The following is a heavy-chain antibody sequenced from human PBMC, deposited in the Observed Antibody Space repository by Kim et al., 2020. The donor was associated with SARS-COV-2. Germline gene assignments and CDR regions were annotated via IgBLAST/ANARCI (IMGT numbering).Heavy chain of an antibody. CDR3: ARDPLLRVAANYFDY. D-gene: IGHD2-15*01. Sequence: SETLSLTCTVSGGSVSSGSYYWSWIRQPPGKGLEWIGYIYYSGSTNYNPSLKSRITISVDTSKNQFSLKLSSVTAADTAVYYCARDPLLRVAANYFDYWGQGTLVTVSS. V-gene: IGHV4-61*01. J-gene: IGHJ4*02. CDR2: IYYSGST. CDR1: GGSVSSGSYY.